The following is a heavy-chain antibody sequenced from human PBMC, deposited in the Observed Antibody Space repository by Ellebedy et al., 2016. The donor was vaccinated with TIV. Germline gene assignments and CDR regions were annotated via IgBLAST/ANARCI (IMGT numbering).Heavy chain of an antibody. CDR2: IYYSGSR. D-gene: IGHD6-25*01. Sequence: SETLSLTXAVSGASISSGSWWSWVRQPPGKGLEWIGEIYYSGSRNYNPSLKSRVTMSVDKSKRQFSLRLSSVTAADTAVYYCARDYREVPRLYYFDYWGQGTLVTVSS. J-gene: IGHJ4*02. CDR1: GASISSGSW. CDR3: ARDYREVPRLYYFDY. V-gene: IGHV4-4*02.